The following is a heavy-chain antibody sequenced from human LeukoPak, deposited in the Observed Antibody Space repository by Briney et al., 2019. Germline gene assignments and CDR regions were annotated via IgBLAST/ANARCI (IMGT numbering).Heavy chain of an antibody. V-gene: IGHV1-18*01. Sequence: GASVKVSCKASGYTFTRYGFSWVRQAPRQGLEWMGWISAYNGNTNYAQKLQGRVTMTTDTSTSTAYMEVRSLRSDDTAVYYCARSGRGTYYYFDLWGQGTLVTVSS. D-gene: IGHD1-26*01. CDR3: ARSGRGTYYYFDL. CDR1: GYTFTRYG. J-gene: IGHJ4*02. CDR2: ISAYNGNT.